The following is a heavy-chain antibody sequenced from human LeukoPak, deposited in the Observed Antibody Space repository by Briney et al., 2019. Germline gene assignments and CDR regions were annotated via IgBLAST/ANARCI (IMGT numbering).Heavy chain of an antibody. V-gene: IGHV3-30*04. CDR3: AKNNDYGGSYWYFDL. CDR1: GFTFTNYA. Sequence: GGPLRLSCAASGFTFTNYAMHWVRQAPGKGLEWVAVISYDETNKYYEDSVKGRFTISRNSSKNTLYLQMSSLRDEDTAVYYCAKNNDYGGSYWYFDLWGRGTLVTVSS. CDR2: ISYDETNK. D-gene: IGHD4-23*01. J-gene: IGHJ2*01.